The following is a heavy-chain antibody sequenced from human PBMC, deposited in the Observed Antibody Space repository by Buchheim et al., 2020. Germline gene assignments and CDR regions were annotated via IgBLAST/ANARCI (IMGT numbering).Heavy chain of an antibody. D-gene: IGHD3-10*01. Sequence: QITLKESGPTLVKPTQTLTLTCSFSGFSFSTSGVGVSWIRQPPGKALEWLGIIYWDDDKHYNPSLKTRLTITKDSSRDVVFLTMTNMDPGDTATYFCAHTRLYYSSSLAYWGQGTL. J-gene: IGHJ4*02. CDR1: GFSFSTSGVG. CDR3: AHTRLYYSSSLAY. V-gene: IGHV2-5*02. CDR2: IYWDDDK.